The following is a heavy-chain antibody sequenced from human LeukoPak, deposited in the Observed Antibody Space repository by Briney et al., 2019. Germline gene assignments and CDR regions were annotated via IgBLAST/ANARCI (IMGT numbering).Heavy chain of an antibody. D-gene: IGHD3-16*01. CDR2: IFYSGST. CDR3: ARFGGGEGFDY. V-gene: IGHV4-59*12. CDR1: GGSLSNYY. J-gene: IGHJ4*02. Sequence: KPSETLSLTCTVSGGSLSNYYWSWIRQPPGKGLEWIGYIFYSGSTNYNPSLKSRVTISQDTSKNQFSLKLSSVTAADTAVYYCARFGGGEGFDYWGQGTLVTVSS.